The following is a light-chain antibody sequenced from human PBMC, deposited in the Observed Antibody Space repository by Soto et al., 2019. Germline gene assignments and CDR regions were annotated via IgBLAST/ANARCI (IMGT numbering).Light chain of an antibody. J-gene: IGKJ1*01. CDR2: AAS. V-gene: IGKV1-9*01. CDR3: QQFNSYPPWT. Sequence: DIQLTQSPSFLSASVGDRVTITCRASQGISTYLAWYQQKPGKAPKLLIYAASTLQSGVPSRFSGSGSGTEFTLIISSLQPEDFATYYCQQFNSYPPWTFGQGTKVEIK. CDR1: QGISTY.